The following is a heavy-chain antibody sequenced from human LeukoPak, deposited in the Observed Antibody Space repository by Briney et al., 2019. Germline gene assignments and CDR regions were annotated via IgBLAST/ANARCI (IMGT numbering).Heavy chain of an antibody. V-gene: IGHV3-21*01. J-gene: IGHJ4*02. CDR3: ARDSGCSSTSCYSGGDY. CDR2: ISSSSSYI. CDR1: GFTFSSYS. D-gene: IGHD2-2*01. Sequence: GGSLRLSCAASGFTFSSYSMNWVRQAPGKGLEWVSFISSSSSYIYYADSVKGRFTISRDNAKNSLYLQMNSLRAEDTAVYYCARDSGCSSTSCYSGGDYWGQGTLVTVSS.